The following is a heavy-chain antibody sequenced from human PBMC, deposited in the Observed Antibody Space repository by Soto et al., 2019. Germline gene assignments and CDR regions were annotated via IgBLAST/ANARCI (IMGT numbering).Heavy chain of an antibody. Sequence: EVQLVESGGGLVQPGGSLRLSCAASGFTFSDHFMDWVRQAPGKGLEWVGRSRNKTNSYSTEYAASVKGRITISRDESKFSLDLQMNSLKTEDTAVYYCARFSRSYTRGLDYWGEGTLVTVSS. V-gene: IGHV3-72*01. D-gene: IGHD1-26*01. CDR3: ARFSRSYTRGLDY. CDR2: SRNKTNSYST. CDR1: GFTFSDHF. J-gene: IGHJ4*02.